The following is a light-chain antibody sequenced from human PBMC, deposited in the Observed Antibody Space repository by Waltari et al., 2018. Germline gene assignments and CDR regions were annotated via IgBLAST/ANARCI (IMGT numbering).Light chain of an antibody. Sequence: SYVVTQPPSVSVAPGETATITCGGDNIGTYSVPWYQQKAGQAPVLVIFYDRDRPSGIPERFSGSTSGNTATLAISRVEAGDEARYYCHVWHPHVDPGVFGTGTEVTVL. CDR3: HVWHPHVDPGV. J-gene: IGLJ1*01. V-gene: IGLV3-21*04. CDR1: NIGTYS. CDR2: YDR.